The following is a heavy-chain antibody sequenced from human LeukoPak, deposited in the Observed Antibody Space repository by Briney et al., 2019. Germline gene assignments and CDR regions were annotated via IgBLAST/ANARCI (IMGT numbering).Heavy chain of an antibody. Sequence: GRSLRLSCAASGFTFSSYGMHWVRQAPGKGLEWVAAIWYDGSNKYYADSVKGRFTISRDNSKNTLYLQMNSLRAEDTAVYYCARVAADTANYYYYGMDVWGQGTTVTVSS. V-gene: IGHV3-33*01. D-gene: IGHD5-18*01. J-gene: IGHJ6*02. CDR2: IWYDGSNK. CDR3: ARVAADTANYYYYGMDV. CDR1: GFTFSSYG.